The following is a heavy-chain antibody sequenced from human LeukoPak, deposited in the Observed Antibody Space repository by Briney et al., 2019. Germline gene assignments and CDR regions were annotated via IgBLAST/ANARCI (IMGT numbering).Heavy chain of an antibody. CDR3: ARHRFGHLFDY. CDR2: IYYSGST. D-gene: IGHD3-16*01. J-gene: IGHJ4*02. Sequence: SETLSLTCTVSGGSISSYYWSWIRQPPGKGLEWIGYIYYSGSTNYNPSLKSRVTISVDTSKNQFSLILSSVTAADTAVYYCARHRFGHLFDYWGQGTLVIVSS. CDR1: GGSISSYY. V-gene: IGHV4-59*01.